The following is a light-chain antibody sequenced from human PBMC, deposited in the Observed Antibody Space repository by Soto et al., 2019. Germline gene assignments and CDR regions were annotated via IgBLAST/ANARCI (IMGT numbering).Light chain of an antibody. CDR2: KAS. CDR3: QQYNSYSLT. V-gene: IGKV1-5*03. Sequence: DIRMTQSPSTLSASVGDRVTITCRASQSISSWLAWYQQKPGKAPKLLIYKASSLESGVPSRFSGSGSGTEFTLTISRLQPDDFATYYCQQYNSYSLTFGGGTKVEIK. CDR1: QSISSW. J-gene: IGKJ4*01.